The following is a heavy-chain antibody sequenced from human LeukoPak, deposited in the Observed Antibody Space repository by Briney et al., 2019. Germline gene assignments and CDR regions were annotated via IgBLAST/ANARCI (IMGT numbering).Heavy chain of an antibody. V-gene: IGHV4-4*07. CDR1: GGSISRYY. CDR3: ASSTSLYYYYYMDV. J-gene: IGHJ6*03. CDR2: IYTIGST. D-gene: IGHD2-2*01. Sequence: PSETLSPTWTVAGGSISRYYWSWIRQPAGKGLEWIGRIYTIGSTNYNPSLKSRVTMSVDTSKNQFSLKLSSVTAADTAVYYCASSTSLYYYYYMDVWGKGTTVTVSS.